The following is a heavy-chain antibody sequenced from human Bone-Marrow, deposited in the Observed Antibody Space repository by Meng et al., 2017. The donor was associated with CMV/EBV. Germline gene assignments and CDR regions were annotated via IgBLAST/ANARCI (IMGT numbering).Heavy chain of an antibody. CDR2: IILSGGST. V-gene: IGHV3-23*01. CDR3: ARPTH. CDR1: GLSFSSYV. J-gene: IGHJ4*02. Sequence: GGSLRLSCAASGLSFSSYVMSWVRQPPGKGLEWVSSIILSGGSTYYADSAKGRFTISRDNSKNTLYLQMNSLRAEDTAVYYCARPTHWGQGTLVTVSS.